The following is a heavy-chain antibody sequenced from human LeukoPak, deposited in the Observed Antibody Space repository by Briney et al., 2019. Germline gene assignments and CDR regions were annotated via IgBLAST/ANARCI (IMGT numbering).Heavy chain of an antibody. CDR2: INSDGSST. V-gene: IGHV3-74*01. Sequence: PGGSLRLSRAASGFTFSSYWMHWVRQAPGKGLVWVSRINSDGSSTSYADSVKGRFTISRDNAKNTLYLQMNSLRAEDTAVYYCARAGYYYDSSGYRTPFDYWGQGTLVTVSS. CDR1: GFTFSSYW. D-gene: IGHD3-22*01. CDR3: ARAGYYYDSSGYRTPFDY. J-gene: IGHJ4*02.